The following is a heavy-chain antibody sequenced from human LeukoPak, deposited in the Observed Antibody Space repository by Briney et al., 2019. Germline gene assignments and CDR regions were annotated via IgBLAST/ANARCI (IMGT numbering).Heavy chain of an antibody. CDR2: INHSGST. D-gene: IGHD3-3*01. V-gene: IGHV4-34*01. CDR1: GGSFSGYY. J-gene: IGHJ1*01. CDR3: ARQRGDPFLVGGLD. Sequence: PSETLSLTCAVYGGSFSGYYWSWIRQPPGKGLEWIGEINHSGSTNYNPSLKSRVTISVDTSKNQFSLKLSSVTAADTAVYYCARQRGDPFLVGGLDWGQGTLVTVSS.